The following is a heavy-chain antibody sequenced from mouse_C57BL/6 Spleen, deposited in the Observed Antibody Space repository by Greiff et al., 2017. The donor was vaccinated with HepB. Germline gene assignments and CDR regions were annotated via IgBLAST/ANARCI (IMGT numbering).Heavy chain of an antibody. V-gene: IGHV3-6*01. CDR2: ISYDGSN. D-gene: IGHD2-4*01. CDR1: GYSITSGYF. J-gene: IGHJ3*01. Sequence: VQLQQSGPGLVKPSQSLSLSCSVTGYSITSGYFWNWIRQFPGNQLEWMGYISYDGSNNYNPSLKNRISITRDTSKNQFFLKLNSVTTEDTATYYCARDHDYDWFAYWGQGTLVTVSA. CDR3: ARDHDYDWFAY.